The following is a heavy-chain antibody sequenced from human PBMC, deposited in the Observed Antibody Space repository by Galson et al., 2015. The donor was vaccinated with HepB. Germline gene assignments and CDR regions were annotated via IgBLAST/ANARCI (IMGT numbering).Heavy chain of an antibody. Sequence: SLRLSCAASGFTFSDYYMSWIRQAPGKGLEWVSYISSSGSTIYYADSVKGRFTISRDNAKNSLYLQMNSLRAEDTAVYYCARDLCSGGSCYFGGMDVWGQGTTVTVSS. J-gene: IGHJ6*02. D-gene: IGHD2-15*01. CDR1: GFTFSDYY. V-gene: IGHV3-11*01. CDR3: ARDLCSGGSCYFGGMDV. CDR2: ISSSGSTI.